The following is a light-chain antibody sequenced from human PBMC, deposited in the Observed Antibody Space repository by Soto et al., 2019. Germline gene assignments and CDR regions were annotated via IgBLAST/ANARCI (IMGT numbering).Light chain of an antibody. J-gene: IGKJ2*01. CDR3: HQYDSAPHT. V-gene: IGKV3-20*01. CDR2: DAS. Sequence: EIVLTQSPGTLSLSPGERATLSCRASQSISSSYLAWYQQKPGQAPRLLIYDASTRATAIPDRFSGSGSGTDFTLTISRLEPEDFAVYYCHQYDSAPHTFGQGTKLEIK. CDR1: QSISSSY.